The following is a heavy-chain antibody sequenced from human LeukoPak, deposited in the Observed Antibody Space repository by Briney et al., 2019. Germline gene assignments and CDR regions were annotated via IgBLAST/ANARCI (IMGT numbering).Heavy chain of an antibody. CDR2: IRSKANSYAT. V-gene: IGHV3-73*01. J-gene: IGHJ5*02. CDR1: GFTFSGSA. Sequence: GGSLRLSCAASGFTFSGSAMHWVRQASGKGLEWVGRIRSKANSYATAYAASVKGRFTISRDDSKNTAYLQMNSLKTEDTAVYYCARGKLPSISMIRGVRRTSWFDPWGQGTLVTVSS. CDR3: ARGKLPSISMIRGVRRTSWFDP. D-gene: IGHD3-10*01.